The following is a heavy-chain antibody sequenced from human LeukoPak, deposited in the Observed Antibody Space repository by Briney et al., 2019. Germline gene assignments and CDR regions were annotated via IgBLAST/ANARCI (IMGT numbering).Heavy chain of an antibody. J-gene: IGHJ4*02. CDR3: ARDLAKYYDFWSGYQLDY. Sequence: GGSLRLSCAASGFTFSSYSMNWVRQTPGKGLEWVSYISSSSSTIYYADSVKGRFTISRDNAKNSLYLQMNSLRAEDTAVYYCARDLAKYYDFWSGYQLDYWGQGTLVTVSS. D-gene: IGHD3-3*01. CDR1: GFTFSSYS. CDR2: ISSSSSTI. V-gene: IGHV3-48*01.